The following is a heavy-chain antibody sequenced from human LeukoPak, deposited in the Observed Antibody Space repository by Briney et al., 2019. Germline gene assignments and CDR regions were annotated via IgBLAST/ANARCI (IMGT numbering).Heavy chain of an antibody. Sequence: SETLSPTCTVSGGSINSYYWSWIRQPPGKGLEWIGHIYYSGSTNYNPSLKSRVTISVDTSKNQFSLKLSSVTAADTAVYYCARARGSSWYYWFDPWGQGTLVTVSS. J-gene: IGHJ5*02. CDR2: IYYSGST. CDR1: GGSINSYY. CDR3: ARARGSSWYYWFDP. V-gene: IGHV4-59*08. D-gene: IGHD6-13*01.